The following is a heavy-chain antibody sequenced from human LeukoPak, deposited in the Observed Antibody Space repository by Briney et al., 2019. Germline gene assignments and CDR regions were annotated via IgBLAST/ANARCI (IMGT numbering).Heavy chain of an antibody. J-gene: IGHJ6*02. CDR3: ARDRRAEMDV. V-gene: IGHV4-34*01. Sequence: NSSETLSLACNVYGDSLSGYYWTWIRQPPGKGLEWLGEVSHTGSTNDNPSLKSRVTISIDTSKNQFSLKLSSVTAADTAVYYCARDRRAEMDVWGQGTTVTVSS. D-gene: IGHD6-25*01. CDR1: GDSLSGYY. CDR2: VSHTGST.